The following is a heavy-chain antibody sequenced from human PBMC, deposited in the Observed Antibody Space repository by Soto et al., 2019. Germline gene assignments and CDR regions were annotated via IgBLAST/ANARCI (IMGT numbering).Heavy chain of an antibody. CDR3: ARDRTPRYQYAMDV. CDR2: IIPKSGTA. CDR1: GVTFNTSA. J-gene: IGHJ6*02. V-gene: IGHV1-69*01. Sequence: QVQLVQSGAEVKQPGSSVKVSCDASGVTFNTSAINWVRQAPGQGLEWMGGIIPKSGTANYAQKFQGRVTITADESTRTAYMEVSSLRSEDTAVYYCARDRTPRYQYAMDVWGQGTKVTVSS.